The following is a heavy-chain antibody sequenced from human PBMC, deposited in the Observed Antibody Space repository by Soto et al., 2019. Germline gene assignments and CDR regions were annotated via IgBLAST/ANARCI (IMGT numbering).Heavy chain of an antibody. CDR3: AHRHHLGGFAI. Sequence: QITLKESGPTMVKPTQTLTLTCTFSGFSLNTRAVGVGWIRQPPGGALEWLALINWNDDERYCPPLKDRLTITKDTSKNPVVLTMTNIDPVDTATYYCAHRHHLGGFAIWGQGTSVTVAS. CDR1: GFSLNTRAVG. D-gene: IGHD2-15*01. V-gene: IGHV2-5*01. J-gene: IGHJ3*02. CDR2: INWNDDE.